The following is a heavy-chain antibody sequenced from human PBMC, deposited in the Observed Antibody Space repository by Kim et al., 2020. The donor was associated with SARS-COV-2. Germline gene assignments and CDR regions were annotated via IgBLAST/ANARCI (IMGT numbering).Heavy chain of an antibody. CDR1: GFSFSDHY. Sequence: GGSLRLSCAASGFSFSDHYMDWVRQAPGKGLEWVGRTRNKANSYTTEYAASVKGRFTISRDDSKNSLYLQMNSLKTEDTAVYYCARQPAAAGYWYFDLWGRGTLVTVSS. V-gene: IGHV3-72*01. CDR2: TRNKANSYTT. D-gene: IGHD6-13*01. J-gene: IGHJ2*01. CDR3: ARQPAAAGYWYFDL.